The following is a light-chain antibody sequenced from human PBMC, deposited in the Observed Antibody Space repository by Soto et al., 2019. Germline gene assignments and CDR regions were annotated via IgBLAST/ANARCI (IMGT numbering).Light chain of an antibody. CDR2: EVN. V-gene: IGLV2-14*01. J-gene: IGLJ1*01. CDR3: SSYSISTAYL. Sequence: QSVLTQPSSVSGSPGQSITISCTGTSSDVGGYDYVSWYQLHPGNAPKLMVFEVNNRPSGVSHRFSGSKSGNTASLTISGLQAEDEADYFCSSYSISTAYLFGTGTKVTVL. CDR1: SSDVGGYDY.